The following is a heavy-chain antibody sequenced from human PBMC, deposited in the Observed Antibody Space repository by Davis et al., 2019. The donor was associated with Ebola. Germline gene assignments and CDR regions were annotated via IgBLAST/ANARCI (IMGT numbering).Heavy chain of an antibody. D-gene: IGHD3-10*01. Sequence: PSETLSLTCSVSDASISGHYWNWFRQPPGKGLEWIGFISGSGRTSYNPSLKSRVTISADTSKNQFSLNLSSVTAADTAVYYCSERGSSVWGQGTLVTLSS. V-gene: IGHV4-59*11. CDR3: SERGSSV. CDR2: ISGSGRT. CDR1: DASISGHY. J-gene: IGHJ4*02.